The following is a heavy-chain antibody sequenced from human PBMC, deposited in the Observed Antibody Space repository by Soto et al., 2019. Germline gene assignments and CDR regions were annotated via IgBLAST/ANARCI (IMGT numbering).Heavy chain of an antibody. CDR1: GFTFSTHW. J-gene: IGHJ4*02. Sequence: EVQLVESGGGLVQPGGSLRLSCAASGFTFSTHWMHWVRQAPGKGLVWVSRINGDGSETTYADSVKGRLTISRDNAKNNLYLEMNNLRVEDMALYYWAGDSPHDRSVAGDYWGQGTLVTVSS. D-gene: IGHD3-22*01. CDR3: AGDSPHDRSVAGDY. CDR2: INGDGSET. V-gene: IGHV3-74*01.